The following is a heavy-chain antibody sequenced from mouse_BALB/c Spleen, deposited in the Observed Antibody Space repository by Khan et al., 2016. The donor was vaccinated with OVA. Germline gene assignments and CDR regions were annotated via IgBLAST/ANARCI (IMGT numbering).Heavy chain of an antibody. D-gene: IGHD1-2*01. CDR2: ISPGSGDT. J-gene: IGHJ3*01. CDR1: GYTFTDYY. CDR3: ARRNYFGYTFAY. V-gene: IGHV1-77*01. Sequence: QVRLQQSGAELARPGASVKLSCKASGYTFTDYYINWVKLRTGQGLEWIGEISPGSGDTYYNERFKGKATLTADKSSSTAYMQLSSLTSEASAVYVCARRNYFGYTFAYWGQGTLVTVSA.